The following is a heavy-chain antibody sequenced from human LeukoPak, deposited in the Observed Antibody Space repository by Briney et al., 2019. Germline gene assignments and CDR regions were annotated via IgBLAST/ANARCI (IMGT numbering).Heavy chain of an antibody. J-gene: IGHJ4*02. CDR3: AGIVVPAAIRDYFDY. Sequence: SETLSLTCAEYGGSFSGYYWSWIRQPPGKGLEWIGEINHSGSTNYNPSLKSRVTISVDTSKNQFSLKLSSVTAADTAVYYCAGIVVPAAIRDYFDYWGQGTLVTVSS. V-gene: IGHV4-34*01. CDR1: GGSFSGYY. D-gene: IGHD2-2*02. CDR2: INHSGST.